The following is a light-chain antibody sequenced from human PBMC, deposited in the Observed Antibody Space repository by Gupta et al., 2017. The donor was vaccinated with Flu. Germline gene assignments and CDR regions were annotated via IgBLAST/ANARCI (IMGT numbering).Light chain of an antibody. Sequence: DIQMTQSPSTLSASVGDRVTITCRASQSIDTWLAWYQQKPWKAPNLLIYKGAQVQSWIPSGLGGRGARKQFTLTSCSLQTDEFATDDRQQYKSFWTFDKGTRWKSN. V-gene: IGKV1-5*03. CDR1: QSIDTW. CDR2: KGA. J-gene: IGKJ1*01. CDR3: QQYKSFWT.